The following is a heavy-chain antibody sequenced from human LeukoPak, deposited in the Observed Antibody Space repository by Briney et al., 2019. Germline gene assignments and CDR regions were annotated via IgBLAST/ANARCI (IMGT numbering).Heavy chain of an antibody. Sequence: ASVKVSCKASGYTFTSYGISWVRQAPGQGLEWMGWISAYNGNTNYAQKLQSRVTMTTDKSKSTAYMELRSLRSDDTAVYYCARVRWFGDIIANYYYYYMDVWGKGTTVTVSS. CDR1: GYTFTSYG. D-gene: IGHD3-10*01. CDR2: ISAYNGNT. J-gene: IGHJ6*03. CDR3: ARVRWFGDIIANYYYYYMDV. V-gene: IGHV1-18*01.